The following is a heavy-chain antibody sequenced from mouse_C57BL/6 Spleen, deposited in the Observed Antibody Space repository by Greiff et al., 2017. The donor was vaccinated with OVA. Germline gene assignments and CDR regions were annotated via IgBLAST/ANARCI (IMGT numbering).Heavy chain of an antibody. Sequence: QVQLKQPGAELVRPGSSVKLSCKASGYTFTSYWMHWVKQRPIQGLEWIGNIDPSDSETHYNQKFKDKATLTVDKSSSTAYMQLSSLTSEDSAVYYCARSDYGRGYYFDYWGQGTTLTVSS. V-gene: IGHV1-52*01. CDR3: ARSDYGRGYYFDY. CDR1: GYTFTSYW. CDR2: IDPSDSET. D-gene: IGHD1-1*01. J-gene: IGHJ2*01.